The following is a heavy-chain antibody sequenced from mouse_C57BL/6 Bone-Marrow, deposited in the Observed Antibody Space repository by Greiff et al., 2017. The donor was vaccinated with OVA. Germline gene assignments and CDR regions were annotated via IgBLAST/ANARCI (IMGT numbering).Heavy chain of an antibody. CDR1: GYTFTSYW. Sequence: VQLQQPGAELVRPGSSVKLSCKASGYTFTSYWMHWVKQRPIQGLEWIGNIDPSDSETHYNQKFKDKATLTVDKSSSTAYMQLSSLTSEDSAVYYCARRHYYGSSYDYAMDYWGQGTSVTVSS. V-gene: IGHV1-52*01. CDR2: IDPSDSET. CDR3: ARRHYYGSSYDYAMDY. J-gene: IGHJ4*01. D-gene: IGHD1-1*01.